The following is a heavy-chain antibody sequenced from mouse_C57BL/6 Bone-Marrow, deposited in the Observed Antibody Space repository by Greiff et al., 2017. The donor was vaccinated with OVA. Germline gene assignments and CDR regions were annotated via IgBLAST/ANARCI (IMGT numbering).Heavy chain of an antibody. V-gene: IGHV14-4*01. CDR3: TTYDGYYLWYFDV. J-gene: IGHJ1*03. Sequence: VQLKQSGAELVRPGASVKLSCTASGFNIKDDYMHWVKQRPEQGLEWIGWIDPENGDTEYASKFQGKATITADTSSNTAYLQLSSLTSEDTAVYYCTTYDGYYLWYFDVWGTGTTVTVSS. D-gene: IGHD2-3*01. CDR1: GFNIKDDY. CDR2: IDPENGDT.